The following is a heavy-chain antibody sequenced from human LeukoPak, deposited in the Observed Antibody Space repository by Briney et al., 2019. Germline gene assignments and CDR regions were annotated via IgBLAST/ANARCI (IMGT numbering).Heavy chain of an antibody. V-gene: IGHV3-30-3*01. CDR1: GFTFSSYS. D-gene: IGHD3-10*01. J-gene: IGHJ4*02. CDR3: ARDNIAGSGSSD. Sequence: GRSLRLSCAASGFTFSSYSVHWVCQAPGKGLEWVAVISFDGNHIYYADSVKGRFTISRDNSKNTLYLQMNSLRSEDTAVYYCARDNIAGSGSSDWGQGTLVTVSS. CDR2: ISFDGNHI.